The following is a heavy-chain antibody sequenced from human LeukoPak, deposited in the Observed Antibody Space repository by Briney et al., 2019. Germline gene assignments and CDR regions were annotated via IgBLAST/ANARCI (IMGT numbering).Heavy chain of an antibody. CDR3: ARDQAVTMVRGAQYAFDI. CDR2: IYSGGST. Sequence: GGSLGLSCAASGFTVSSNYMSWVRQAPGKGLEWVSVIYSGGSTYYADSVKGRFTISRDNSKNTLYLQMNSLRAEDTAVYYCARDQAVTMVRGAQYAFDIWGQGTMVTVSS. J-gene: IGHJ3*02. D-gene: IGHD3-10*01. V-gene: IGHV3-66*01. CDR1: GFTVSSNY.